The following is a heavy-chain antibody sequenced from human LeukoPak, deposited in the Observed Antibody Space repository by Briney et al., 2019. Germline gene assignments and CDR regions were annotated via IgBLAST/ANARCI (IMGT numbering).Heavy chain of an antibody. J-gene: IGHJ4*02. CDR2: IYYSGSI. CDR1: GGSISSYY. D-gene: IGHD1-14*01. V-gene: IGHV4-59*08. Sequence: SETLSLTCTVSGGSISSYYWSWIRQPPGKGLEWIGYIYYSGSINYNPSLKSRVTISVDTSKNQFSLKLSSVTAADTAVYYCARQTFGSGIDYWGQGTLVTVSS. CDR3: ARQTFGSGIDY.